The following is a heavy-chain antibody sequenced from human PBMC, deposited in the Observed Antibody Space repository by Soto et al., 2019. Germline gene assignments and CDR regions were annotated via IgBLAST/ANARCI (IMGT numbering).Heavy chain of an antibody. D-gene: IGHD3-9*01. Sequence: PGGSLRLSCAASGFTFSSYWMSWVRQAPGKGLEWVANIKQDGSEKYYVDSVKGRFTISRDNAKNSLYLQMNSLRAEDTAVYYCAREDYDILTGLDAFDIWGQGTMVTVPS. CDR1: GFTFSSYW. CDR2: IKQDGSEK. CDR3: AREDYDILTGLDAFDI. V-gene: IGHV3-7*01. J-gene: IGHJ3*02.